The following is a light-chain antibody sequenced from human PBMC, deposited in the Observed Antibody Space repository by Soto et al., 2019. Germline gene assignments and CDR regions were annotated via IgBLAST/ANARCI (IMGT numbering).Light chain of an antibody. CDR2: GAS. CDR3: QQYNSWPPVT. Sequence: EIVMTQSPATLSVSPGERATLSCRASQSVSGNLAWYQQKPGQAPRLLIYGASTRATGIPARFSGSGSGTGLTLTISSLQSEAFAVYYCQQYNSWPPVTFGQGTRLEIK. J-gene: IGKJ5*01. V-gene: IGKV3-15*01. CDR1: QSVSGN.